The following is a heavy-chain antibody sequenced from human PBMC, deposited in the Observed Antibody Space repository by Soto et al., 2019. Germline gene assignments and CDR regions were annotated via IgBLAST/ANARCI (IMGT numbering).Heavy chain of an antibody. J-gene: IGHJ6*03. D-gene: IGHD6-13*01. V-gene: IGHV4-34*01. Sequence: SETLSLTCTVSGVSINNHYWSCIRQPPGKGLEWIGEINRSGSTNYNPSLKSRVTISVDTSKNQFSLNLSSVTAADTAVYYCAREGIAAAGTGPIYYYMDVWGKGTTVTVSS. CDR2: INRSGST. CDR3: AREGIAAAGTGPIYYYMDV. CDR1: GVSINNHY.